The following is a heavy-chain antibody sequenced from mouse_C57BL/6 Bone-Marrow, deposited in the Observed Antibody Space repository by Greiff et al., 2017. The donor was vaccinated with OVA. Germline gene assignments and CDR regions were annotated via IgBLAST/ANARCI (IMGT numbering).Heavy chain of an antibody. CDR1: GYTFTSYW. CDR3: ARGYSNYGGFAMDY. CDR2: IYPGSGST. V-gene: IGHV1-55*01. J-gene: IGHJ4*01. Sequence: QVQLQQPGAELVKPGASVKMSCKASGYTFTSYWITWVKQRPGQGLEWIGDIYPGSGSTNYNEKLKSKATLTVDTSSSTAYMQLSSLTSEDAAVYYCARGYSNYGGFAMDYWGQGTSVTVSS. D-gene: IGHD2-5*01.